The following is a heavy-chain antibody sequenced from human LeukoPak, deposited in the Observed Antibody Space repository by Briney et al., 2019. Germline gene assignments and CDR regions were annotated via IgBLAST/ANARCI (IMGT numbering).Heavy chain of an antibody. D-gene: IGHD2-2*03. CDR2: INRSGRT. CDR3: AKGGYFAFET. CDR1: GFTFSTYD. V-gene: IGHV3-23*01. J-gene: IGHJ3*02. Sequence: GGSLRLSCAASGFTFSTYDIRWVRQAPGKGLGRVSGINRSGRTYYTDSVKGRFTISRDNSKNTLYLQMNSLRAEDTAVYYCAKGGYFAFETWGQGTMVAVSS.